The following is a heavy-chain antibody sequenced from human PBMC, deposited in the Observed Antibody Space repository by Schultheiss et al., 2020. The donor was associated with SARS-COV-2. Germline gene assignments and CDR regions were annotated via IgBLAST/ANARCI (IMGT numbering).Heavy chain of an antibody. D-gene: IGHD2-15*01. CDR3: ARQYCSGGSCYTPLSY. CDR1: GFTFSSYS. CDR2: IWYDGSNK. J-gene: IGHJ4*02. V-gene: IGHV3-33*08. Sequence: GGSLRLSCAASGFTFSSYSMNWVRQAPGKGLEWVAVIWYDGSNKYYADSVKGRFTFSRDNSKNSLYLQMNSLRAEDTAVYYCARQYCSGGSCYTPLSYWGQGTLVTVSS.